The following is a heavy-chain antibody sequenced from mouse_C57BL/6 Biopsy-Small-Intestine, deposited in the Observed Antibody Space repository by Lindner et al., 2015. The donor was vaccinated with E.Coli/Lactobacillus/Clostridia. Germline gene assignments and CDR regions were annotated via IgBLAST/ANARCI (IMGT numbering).Heavy chain of an antibody. CDR3: AREGRLSVGDLPGACDI. CDR2: INAGNGNT. D-gene: IGHD1-1*02. V-gene: IGHV1-84*02. Sequence: SVKVSCKASGYSFTNYPMHWVRQAPGQRLEWMGWINAGNGNTKYSQKFQDRITIARDTSASTAYMELSSLRSEDTAVYYCAREGRLSVGDLPGACDIWGQGTMATVSS. J-gene: IGHJ3*01. CDR1: GYSFTNYP.